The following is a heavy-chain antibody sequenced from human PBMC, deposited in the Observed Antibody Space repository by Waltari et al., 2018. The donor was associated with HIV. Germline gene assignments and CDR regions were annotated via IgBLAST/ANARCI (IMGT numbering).Heavy chain of an antibody. CDR2: ISQSGTT. D-gene: IGHD4-17*01. Sequence: QLQLQESGSGLVKPSQTLSLTCAVSGGSISSGGYSWTWIRQPPGKGLVWIGYISQSGTTYYNPSLQSRVTISLDRSKNQFSLKLRSVTAADTAVYYCARDRLSVTTRGGYYYGLDVWGQGTTVTVSS. CDR1: GGSISSGGYS. CDR3: ARDRLSVTTRGGYYYGLDV. V-gene: IGHV4-30-2*01. J-gene: IGHJ6*02.